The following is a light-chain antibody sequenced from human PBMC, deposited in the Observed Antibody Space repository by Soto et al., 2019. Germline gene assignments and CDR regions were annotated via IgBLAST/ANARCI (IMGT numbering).Light chain of an antibody. CDR1: SSDVGSYNY. J-gene: IGLJ1*01. CDR3: SSYTSSSTL. CDR2: EFS. Sequence: QSVLTQPASVSGSPGQSITISCTGTSSDVGSYNYVSWYQQHPGKAPKLMIYEFSDRPSGISSRFSGSKSGNTASLTISGLQTEDEADYYCSSYTSSSTLFGTGTKVTVL. V-gene: IGLV2-14*01.